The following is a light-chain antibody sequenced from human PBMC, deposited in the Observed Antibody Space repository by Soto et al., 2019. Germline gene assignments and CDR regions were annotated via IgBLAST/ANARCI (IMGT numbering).Light chain of an antibody. CDR2: GAS. CDR3: QQYDSSPPTLI. Sequence: ETVLTQSPGTLSLSPGERATLSCRASQIVYNTYSAWYQQKPGQAPRLLIFGASNRATGIPDRFSGSGSGTDFTLTISRLEPEDCAVYYCQQYDSSPPTLIFGGGTTVEIK. J-gene: IGKJ4*01. V-gene: IGKV3-20*01. CDR1: QIVYNTY.